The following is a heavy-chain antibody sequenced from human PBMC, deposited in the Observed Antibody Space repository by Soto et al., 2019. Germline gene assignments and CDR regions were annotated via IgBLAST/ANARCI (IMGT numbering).Heavy chain of an antibody. CDR3: AKGAMGAMPGAVDV. J-gene: IGHJ3*01. V-gene: IGHV3-23*01. CDR2: VTGSGGDT. Sequence: EVHLLEAGGGLGHPGGSLSLSCAASGFIFSSYAMSWVRQAPGKGLEWVSSVTGSGGDTYYSDTVQGRFTISRDNSKSTLFLQMSSLRVEATVIYYCAKGAMGAMPGAVDVWGQGTLVTVSS. D-gene: IGHD2-2*01. CDR1: GFIFSSYA.